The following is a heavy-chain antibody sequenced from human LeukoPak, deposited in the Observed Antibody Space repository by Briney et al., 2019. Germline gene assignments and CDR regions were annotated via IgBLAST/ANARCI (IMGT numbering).Heavy chain of an antibody. CDR3: ARKEQMATTPFDY. J-gene: IGHJ4*02. D-gene: IGHD5-24*01. V-gene: IGHV3-23*01. Sequence: YPGGSLRLSCAASGFTFSSYAMSWVRQAPGKGLEWVSGISDSGGSTYYADSVKGRFTISRDNSKNTLYLQMNSLRAEDTAVYYCARKEQMATTPFDYWGQGTLVTVSS. CDR1: GFTFSSYA. CDR2: ISDSGGST.